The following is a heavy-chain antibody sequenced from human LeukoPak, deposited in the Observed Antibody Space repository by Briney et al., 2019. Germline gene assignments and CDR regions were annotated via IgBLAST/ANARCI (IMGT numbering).Heavy chain of an antibody. CDR1: GFTFSSNW. Sequence: GGSLRLSCVASGFTFSSNWMHWVRQGPGKGLVWVSRINSDGSETRHADSVKGRFTISRDNAKNSLYLQMNSLRADDTAVYYCARGSTKWRGGDYWGQGTLVTVSS. CDR3: ARGSTKWRGGDY. D-gene: IGHD1-26*01. J-gene: IGHJ4*02. CDR2: INSDGSET. V-gene: IGHV3-74*01.